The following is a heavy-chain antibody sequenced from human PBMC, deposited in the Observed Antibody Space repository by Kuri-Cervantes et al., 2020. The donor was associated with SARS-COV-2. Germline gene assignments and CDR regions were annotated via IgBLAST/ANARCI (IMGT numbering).Heavy chain of an antibody. CDR2: IYHSGST. V-gene: IGHV4-39*07. J-gene: IGHJ4*02. CDR1: GGSISSDSFF. CDR3: ARFFDY. Sequence: GSLSLTCTVSGGSISSDSFFWVWIRQPPGKGLEWIGSIYHSGSTYYNPSLKSRVTISVDTSKDQFSLKLSSVTAADTAVHYCARFFDYWGQGTLVTVSS.